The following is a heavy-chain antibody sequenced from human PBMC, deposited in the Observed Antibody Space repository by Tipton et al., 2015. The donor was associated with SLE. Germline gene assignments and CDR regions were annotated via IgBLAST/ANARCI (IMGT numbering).Heavy chain of an antibody. Sequence: TLSLTCTVSGGSISSSSYYWGWIRQPPGKGLEWIGEINVSGSTNYNPSLKSRVTISVDTSKNQFSLKLSSVTAADTAVYYCARDGPVMMGYFDLWGRGTLVTVSS. CDR2: INVSGST. V-gene: IGHV4-39*07. J-gene: IGHJ2*01. CDR1: GGSISSSSYY. D-gene: IGHD2-21*01. CDR3: ARDGPVMMGYFDL.